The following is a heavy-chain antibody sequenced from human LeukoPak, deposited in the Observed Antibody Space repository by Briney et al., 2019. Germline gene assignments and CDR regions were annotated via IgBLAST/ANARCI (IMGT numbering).Heavy chain of an antibody. CDR2: MNPNSGNT. Sequence: VKVSCKASGYTFTSYDINWVRQATGQGLEWMGCMNPNSGNTGYAQKFQGRVTMTRNTSISTAYMELSSLRSEDTAVYYCARGGYDFRYYYYGMDVWGQGTTVTVSS. CDR3: ARGGYDFRYYYYGMDV. V-gene: IGHV1-8*01. CDR1: GYTFTSYD. D-gene: IGHD3-3*01. J-gene: IGHJ6*02.